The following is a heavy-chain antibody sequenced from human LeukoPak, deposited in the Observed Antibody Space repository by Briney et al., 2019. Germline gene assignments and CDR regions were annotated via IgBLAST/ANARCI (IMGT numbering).Heavy chain of an antibody. CDR2: INHSGST. CDR1: GGSISSSSYY. D-gene: IGHD2-2*01. J-gene: IGHJ5*02. CDR3: ARGRYCSSTSCYFNWFDP. Sequence: SETLSLTCTVSGGSISSSSYYWSWIRQPPGKGLEWIGEINHSGSTNYNPSLKSRVTISVDTSKNQFSLKLSSVTAADTAVFYCARGRYCSSTSCYFNWFDPWGQGTLVTVSS. V-gene: IGHV4-39*07.